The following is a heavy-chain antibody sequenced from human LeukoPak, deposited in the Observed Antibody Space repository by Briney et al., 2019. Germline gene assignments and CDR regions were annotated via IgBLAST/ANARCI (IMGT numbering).Heavy chain of an antibody. D-gene: IGHD1-1*01. Sequence: GGSLRLSCAASGFTFTSHGMHWVRQAPGKGLEWVAFIRSDGTNKYYADSVKGRFTISRDISKNTLYLQMNSLRAEDTAVYYCAKGGERGTFYFDYWGQGTLVTVSS. CDR2: IRSDGTNK. CDR1: GFTFTSHG. CDR3: AKGGERGTFYFDY. V-gene: IGHV3-30*02. J-gene: IGHJ4*02.